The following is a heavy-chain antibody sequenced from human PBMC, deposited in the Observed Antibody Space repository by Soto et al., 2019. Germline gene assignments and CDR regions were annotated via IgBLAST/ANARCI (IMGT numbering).Heavy chain of an antibody. D-gene: IGHD3-16*01. J-gene: IGHJ4*02. CDR2: ISAYNGNT. Sequence: QVQLVQSGAEVKKPGASVKVSCKASGYTFTSYGISWVRQAPGQGLEWMGWISAYNGNTNYAQKLQGRVTMTTDTSTRPALMGLGGLGSDGPAGYYLAGASRGGGFDYWGQGTLVTVSS. CDR3: AGASRGGGFDY. V-gene: IGHV1-18*01. CDR1: GYTFTSYG.